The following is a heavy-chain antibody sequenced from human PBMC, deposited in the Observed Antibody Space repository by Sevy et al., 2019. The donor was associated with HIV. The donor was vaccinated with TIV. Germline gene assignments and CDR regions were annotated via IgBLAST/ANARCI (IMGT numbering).Heavy chain of an antibody. Sequence: GGSLRLSWAASGFTFSSYGMRWVRQAPGKGLEWVAAIWFGGSNKYDEDTVKGRFTIFRDNSKNTKYLPMNSLRAEVTAVYYCASGCPSDWYFDSWGQGTLVTVSS. CDR2: IWFGGSNK. CDR3: ASGCPSDWYFDS. CDR1: GFTFSSYG. V-gene: IGHV3-33*01. J-gene: IGHJ4*02. D-gene: IGHD6-19*01.